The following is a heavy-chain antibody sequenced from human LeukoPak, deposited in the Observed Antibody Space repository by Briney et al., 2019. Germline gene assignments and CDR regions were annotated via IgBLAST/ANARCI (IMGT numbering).Heavy chain of an antibody. D-gene: IGHD3-22*01. Sequence: GQSLTLSCAASGFSFSSYEMNWVRQPQATGMEWDSNIRSSGSTIYYTDSVKKRLTISRNNAKSSLYLQMNSLRAEDTAVYYCARVDYYDSSGYYYGLFGYWGQGTLVTVS. CDR3: ARVDYYDSSGYYYGLFGY. V-gene: IGHV3-48*03. CDR1: GFSFSSYE. J-gene: IGHJ4*02. CDR2: IRSSGSTI.